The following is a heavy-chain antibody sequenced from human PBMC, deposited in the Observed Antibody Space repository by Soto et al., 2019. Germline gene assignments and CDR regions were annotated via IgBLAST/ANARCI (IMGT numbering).Heavy chain of an antibody. Sequence: QVQLVESGGGVVQPGRSLRLSCAASGFTFSSYGMHWVRQAPGKGLEWVAVIWYDGSNKYYADSVKGRFTISRDNSQNTLYLQMNSLRAEDTAVYYCARDQNAFDIWGQGTMVTVSS. V-gene: IGHV3-33*01. CDR3: ARDQNAFDI. CDR2: IWYDGSNK. J-gene: IGHJ3*02. CDR1: GFTFSSYG.